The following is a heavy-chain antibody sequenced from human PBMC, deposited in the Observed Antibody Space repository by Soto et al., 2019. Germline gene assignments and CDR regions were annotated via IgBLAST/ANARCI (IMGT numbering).Heavy chain of an antibody. CDR1: GFIFSSFG. CDR3: VRDLLGSGGPFDY. CDR2: IWYDGSNT. Sequence: GSLRLSCAASGFIFSSFGMHWVRQAPGKGLEWVAHIWYDGSNTYYADSVKGRFTISRDNSRNTLYLQMNSLRAEDTAVYHCVRDLLGSGGPFDYWGQGTPVTVSS. J-gene: IGHJ4*02. V-gene: IGHV3-33*01. D-gene: IGHD7-27*01.